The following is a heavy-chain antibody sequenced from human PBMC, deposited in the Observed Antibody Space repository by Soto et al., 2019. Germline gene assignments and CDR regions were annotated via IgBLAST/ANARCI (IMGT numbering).Heavy chain of an antibody. J-gene: IGHJ5*02. CDR2: MYYNGNI. D-gene: IGHD3-16*01. CDR1: GGSISNYY. V-gene: IGHV4-59*01. CDR3: ASGGNWFDP. Sequence: SETLSLTCNVSGGSISNYYWTWVRQSPEKGLEWIGYMYYNGNINYNPSLKSRVTISIDTSKNQFPLTLKSVTAADTAVYYCASGGNWFDPWGQGVLVTVSS.